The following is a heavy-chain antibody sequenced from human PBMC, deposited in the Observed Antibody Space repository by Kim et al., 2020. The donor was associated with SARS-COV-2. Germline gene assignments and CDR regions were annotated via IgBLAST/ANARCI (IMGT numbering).Heavy chain of an antibody. CDR2: IKQDGNEK. CDR1: GFSFSSYW. D-gene: IGHD3-22*01. V-gene: IGHV3-7*01. Sequence: GGSLRLSCAASGFSFSSYWMSWVRQAPGKGLEWVANIKQDGNEKYYVNSVTGRFTVSRDNAKSSLYLHMNSLRAEDTAVYYSATEGEYYYANIGYFFFD. CDR3: ATEGEYYYANIGYFFFD. J-gene: IGHJ4*01.